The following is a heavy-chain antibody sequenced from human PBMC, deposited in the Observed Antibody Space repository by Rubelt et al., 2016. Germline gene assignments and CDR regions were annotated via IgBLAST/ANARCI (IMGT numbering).Heavy chain of an antibody. V-gene: IGHV4-39*01. J-gene: IGHJ2*01. CDR1: GDSISSSSYY. D-gene: IGHD6-13*01. CDR3: AAVSHGSSSWYGYFDL. Sequence: QPQLQESGPGLVKPSETLSLTCTVSGDSISSSSYYWGWIRQPPEKGLEWIGSIYYSGSTYYNPSLKSRVTISIDTSKNQFSLTLNSVTAADTAGYYGAAVSHGSSSWYGYFDLWGRGTLVTVSS. CDR2: IYYSGST.